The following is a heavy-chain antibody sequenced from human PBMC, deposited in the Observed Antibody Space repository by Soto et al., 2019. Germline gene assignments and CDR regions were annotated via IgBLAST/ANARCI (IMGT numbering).Heavy chain of an antibody. CDR2: IWYDGSNK. CDR1: GFTFSTYG. Sequence: QVQLVESGGGVVRPGRSLRLSCAASGFTFSTYGMHWVRQAPGKGLEWVAAIWYDGSNKYYADSVKGRFTISRDNSKNTLYLQMNSLRAEDTAVYYCAREAKEYYSDYWGQGTLVTVSS. J-gene: IGHJ4*02. CDR3: AREAKEYYSDY. V-gene: IGHV3-33*01. D-gene: IGHD3-10*01.